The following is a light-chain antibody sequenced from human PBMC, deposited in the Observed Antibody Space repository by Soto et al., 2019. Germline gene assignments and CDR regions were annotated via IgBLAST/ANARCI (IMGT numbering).Light chain of an antibody. V-gene: IGLV2-8*01. CDR1: SSDVGGYDY. J-gene: IGLJ2*01. Sequence: QTVLTQPPSASGSPGQSVTISCTGTSSDVGGYDYVSWYQQHPGKAPKFIIYEVTKRPSGVPDRFSGSKSGNTASLTVSGLQAEDEADYYCSSYAGNNKLVFGGGTKLTVL. CDR2: EVT. CDR3: SSYAGNNKLV.